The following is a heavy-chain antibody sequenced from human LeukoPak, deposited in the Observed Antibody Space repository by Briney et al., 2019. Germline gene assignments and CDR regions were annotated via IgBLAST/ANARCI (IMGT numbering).Heavy chain of an antibody. CDR1: GGSFSGYY. V-gene: IGHV4-34*01. D-gene: IGHD2-2*01. J-gene: IGHJ4*02. CDR2: INHSGST. CDR3: ARYCSSTSCPFDY. Sequence: SETLSITCTVYGGSFSGYYWSWIRQPPGKGLEWIGEINHSGSTNYNPSLKSRVTISVDTSKNQFSLKLSSVTAADTAVYYCARYCSSTSCPFDYWGQGTLVTVSS.